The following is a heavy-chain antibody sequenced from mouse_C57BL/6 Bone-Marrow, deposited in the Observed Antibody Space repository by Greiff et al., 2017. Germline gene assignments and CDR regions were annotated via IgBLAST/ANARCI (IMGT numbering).Heavy chain of an antibody. Sequence: DVKLVESGGGLVKPGGSLKLSCAASGFTFSDYGMHWVRQAPEKGLAWVAYISSGSSTLYYADTVKGRFTISRDNAKNTLFLQMTSLRSEDTAMYYCARMNYGGDFDYWGQGTTLTVSS. CDR3: ARMNYGGDFDY. J-gene: IGHJ2*01. V-gene: IGHV5-17*01. CDR2: ISSGSSTL. D-gene: IGHD1-2*01. CDR1: GFTFSDYG.